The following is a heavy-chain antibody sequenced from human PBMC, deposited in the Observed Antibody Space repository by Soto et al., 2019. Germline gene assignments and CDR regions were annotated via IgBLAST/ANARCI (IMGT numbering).Heavy chain of an antibody. J-gene: IGHJ6*03. D-gene: IGHD6-13*01. Sequence: PGESLKISCKGSGYSFPTYWISWVRQMPGKGLEWMGRIDPSDSYTSYRPSFQGHVTISADKSISTAYLQWSSLKASDTAMYYCARLSLAAAGPHYYYMDVWGKGTTVTVSS. V-gene: IGHV5-10-1*01. CDR1: GYSFPTYW. CDR3: ARLSLAAAGPHYYYMDV. CDR2: IDPSDSYT.